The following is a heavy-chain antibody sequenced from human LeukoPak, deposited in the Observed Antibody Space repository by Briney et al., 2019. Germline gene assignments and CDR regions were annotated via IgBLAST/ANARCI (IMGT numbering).Heavy chain of an antibody. J-gene: IGHJ6*02. CDR3: ARSFVSSALYYYYGMDV. CDR1: GGSFSGYY. CDR2: INHSGST. V-gene: IGHV4-34*01. D-gene: IGHD2/OR15-2a*01. Sequence: SETLSLTCAVYGGSFSGYYWSWIRQPPGKGLEWIGEINHSGSTNYNPSLKSRVTISVDTSKNQFSLKLSSVTAADTAVYYCARSFVSSALYYYYGMDVWGQGTTVTVSS.